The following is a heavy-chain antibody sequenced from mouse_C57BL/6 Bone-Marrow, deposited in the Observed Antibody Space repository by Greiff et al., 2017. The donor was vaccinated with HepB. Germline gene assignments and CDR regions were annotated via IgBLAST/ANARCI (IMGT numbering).Heavy chain of an antibody. V-gene: IGHV7-3*01. CDR2: IRNKANGYTT. CDR3: ARLGHYFDD. J-gene: IGHJ2*01. CDR1: GFTFTDYY. Sequence: DVKLVESGGGLVQPGGSLSLSCAASGFTFTDYYMSWVRQPPGKALEWLGFIRNKANGYTTEYSASVKGRFTISRDNSQSILYLQMNALRAEDSATYYCARLGHYFDDWGQGTTLTVSS.